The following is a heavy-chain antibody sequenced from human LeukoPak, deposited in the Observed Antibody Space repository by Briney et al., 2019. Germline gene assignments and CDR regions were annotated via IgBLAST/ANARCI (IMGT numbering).Heavy chain of an antibody. J-gene: IGHJ4*02. Sequence: GASVKVSCKASGYTFTGYYMHWVRQAPGQGLEWMGGIIPIFGTANYAQKFQGRVTITADESTSTAYMELSSLRSEDTAVYYCARGIVVVPAATTAFDYWGQGTLVTVSS. CDR2: IIPIFGTA. CDR3: ARGIVVVPAATTAFDY. D-gene: IGHD2-2*01. V-gene: IGHV1-69*13. CDR1: GYTFTGYY.